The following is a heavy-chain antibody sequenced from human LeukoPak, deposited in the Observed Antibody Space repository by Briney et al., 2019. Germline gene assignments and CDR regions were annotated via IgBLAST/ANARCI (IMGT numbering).Heavy chain of an antibody. Sequence: SETLSLTCTVFAGSVSSYYWSWIRQPPGKGLEWIGYIYYSGSTKYNPSLKSRVSLSKDTTTNQFSLKLRSVTAADTAVYYCARSYGSGSYFDYWGQGTLVTVSS. CDR1: AGSVSSYY. D-gene: IGHD3-10*01. CDR2: IYYSGST. V-gene: IGHV4-59*02. J-gene: IGHJ4*02. CDR3: ARSYGSGSYFDY.